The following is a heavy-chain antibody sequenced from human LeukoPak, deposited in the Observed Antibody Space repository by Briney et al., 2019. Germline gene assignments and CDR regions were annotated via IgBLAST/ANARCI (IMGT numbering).Heavy chain of an antibody. CDR1: GGSISSGGYY. CDR3: ARGGPAEWLEPYFDY. D-gene: IGHD6-19*01. J-gene: IGHJ4*02. Sequence: PSETLSLTCTVSGGSISSGGYYWSWIRQPPGKGLEWIGYIYHSGSTYYNPSPKSRVTISVDRSKNQFSLKLSSVTAADTAVYYCARGGPAEWLEPYFDYWGQGTLVTVSS. V-gene: IGHV4-30-2*01. CDR2: IYHSGST.